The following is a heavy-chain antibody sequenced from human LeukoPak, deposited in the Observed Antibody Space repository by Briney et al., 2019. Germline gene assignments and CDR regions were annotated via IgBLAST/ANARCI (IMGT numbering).Heavy chain of an antibody. CDR3: ASTSIAAAGNLQY. J-gene: IGHJ4*02. CDR2: IYYGGNT. V-gene: IGHV4-59*08. D-gene: IGHD6-13*01. Sequence: PSETLSLTCTVSGGSISSYYWSWIREPPGKGLEWIGYIYYGGNTNYNPSLKSRVTISIDTPKNQFPLRLSSVTAADTAIYYCASTSIAAAGNLQYWGQGTLVTVSS. CDR1: GGSISSYY.